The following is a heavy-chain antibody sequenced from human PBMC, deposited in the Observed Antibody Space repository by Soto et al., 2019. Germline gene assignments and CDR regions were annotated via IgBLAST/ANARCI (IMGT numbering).Heavy chain of an antibody. CDR2: ISPYNGHT. J-gene: IGHJ4*02. CDR3: ARHRNFFDY. Sequence: QDQLVQSGAEVKKPGASVKVSCKASGYTFYNYGITGVRQAPGQGLEWMGWISPYNGHTNYAQKLQGRVTMTTDTSTSTAYMELRSLRSDDTAVYYCARHRNFFDYWGQVTLVTVSS. V-gene: IGHV1-18*01. CDR1: GYTFYNYG.